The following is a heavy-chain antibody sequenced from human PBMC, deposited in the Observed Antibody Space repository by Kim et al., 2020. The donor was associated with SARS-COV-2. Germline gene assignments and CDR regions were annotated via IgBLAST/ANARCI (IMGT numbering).Heavy chain of an antibody. CDR1: GFTFSSYA. D-gene: IGHD4-17*01. CDR2: ISGSGGST. V-gene: IGHV3-23*01. J-gene: IGHJ4*02. Sequence: LSLTCAASGFTFSSYAMSWVRQAPGKGLEWVSAISGSGGSTYYADSVKGRFTISRDNSKNTLYLQMNSLRAEDTAVYYCATHGDYGGDYWGQGTLVTVSS. CDR3: ATHGDYGGDY.